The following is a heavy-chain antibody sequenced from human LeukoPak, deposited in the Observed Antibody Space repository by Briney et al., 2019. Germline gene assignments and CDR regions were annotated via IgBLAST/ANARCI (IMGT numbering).Heavy chain of an antibody. J-gene: IGHJ4*02. CDR2: LNHGGST. D-gene: IGHD5-24*01. Sequence: PSETLSLTCAVYVGSFSGYYWSWIRQAPGKGLEWVGELNHGGSTNYNPSLKSRVTISVDTSKNQFSLKLNSVTAADTAVYYCARIGDGNNRPPDYWGQGTTVTVSS. CDR3: ARIGDGNNRPPDY. V-gene: IGHV4-34*01. CDR1: VGSFSGYY.